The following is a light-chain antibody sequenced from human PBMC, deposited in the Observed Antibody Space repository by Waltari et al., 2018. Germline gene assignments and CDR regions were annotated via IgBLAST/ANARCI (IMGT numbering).Light chain of an antibody. Sequence: QAVVTQEPSLTVSPGGTVTLTCGSSTEAVTRYHYPSWFQPKPGQVPRTLIYDTSNKQSWTPARFSGSLLGGKAALTLSGARPEDEAEYFCLVSYSGSWVFGGGTRLTVL. J-gene: IGLJ3*02. CDR2: DTS. CDR1: TEAVTRYHY. V-gene: IGLV7-46*01. CDR3: LVSYSGSWV.